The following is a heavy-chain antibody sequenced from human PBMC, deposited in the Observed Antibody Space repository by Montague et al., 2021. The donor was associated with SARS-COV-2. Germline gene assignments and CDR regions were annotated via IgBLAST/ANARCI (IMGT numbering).Heavy chain of an antibody. CDR2: IYSSGNT. Sequence: SETLSLTCTVSGGSINYYYWHWLRQSAGKGLEWIGRIYSSGNTNSNPSLEIRVIMSVDSSQNQFSLKLNSVTAADTAVYYCARGDHPTTDSWYFFDSWGQGATVTVSS. CDR1: GGSINYYY. D-gene: IGHD6-13*01. V-gene: IGHV4-4*07. CDR3: ARGDHPTTDSWYFFDS. J-gene: IGHJ4*02.